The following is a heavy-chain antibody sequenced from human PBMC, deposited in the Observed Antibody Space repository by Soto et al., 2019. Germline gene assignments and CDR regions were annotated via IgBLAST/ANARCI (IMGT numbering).Heavy chain of an antibody. J-gene: IGHJ2*01. V-gene: IGHV1-18*01. D-gene: IGHD2-15*01. CDR3: VRGYGSVCSCDACWHFDL. Sequence: QVQLVQSGGEVKKPGASVKVSCQASGYTFSDYAISWVRQVPGQGLEWRGWISACTRNTDQAQNFQGRVIMTLDTPTTTADVELRRLRSDDTAVYYCVRGYGSVCSCDACWHFDLWGRGTLVTVSS. CDR2: ISACTRNT. CDR1: GYTFSDYA.